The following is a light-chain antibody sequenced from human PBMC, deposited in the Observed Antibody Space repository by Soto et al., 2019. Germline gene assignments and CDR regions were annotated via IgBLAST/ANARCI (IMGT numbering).Light chain of an antibody. Sequence: DIVMTQSRDSLAASLGERATINCKSSQSVLYSSNNKNFLAWYQQKPGQAPRLLIYGASTRATDMPGRFSGRGAGAEFTLTISSLQSEDCAVYDCQQYRSWPRTFGQGTKVDIK. J-gene: IGKJ1*01. CDR1: QSVLYSSNNKNF. CDR3: QQYRSWPRT. V-gene: IGKV4-1*01. CDR2: GAS.